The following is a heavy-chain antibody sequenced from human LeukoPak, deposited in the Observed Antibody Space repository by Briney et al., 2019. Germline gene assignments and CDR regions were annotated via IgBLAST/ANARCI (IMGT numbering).Heavy chain of an antibody. D-gene: IGHD6-13*01. CDR1: GFTFSSYA. CDR2: ISYDGSSK. V-gene: IGHV3-30-3*01. J-gene: IGHJ4*02. Sequence: GGSLRLSCAASGFTFSSYAMHWVRQAPGKGLEWVALISYDGSSKYYAESVKGRFTISRDNSKNTVYLQMNSLRDEDTAVYYCGRDARYSSSWCDYWGQGTLVTVSS. CDR3: GRDARYSSSWCDY.